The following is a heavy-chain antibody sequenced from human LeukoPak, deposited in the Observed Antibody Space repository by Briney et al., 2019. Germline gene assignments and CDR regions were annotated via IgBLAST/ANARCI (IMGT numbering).Heavy chain of an antibody. CDR3: ARGGLLVSYYMDV. V-gene: IGHV3-53*01. J-gene: IGHJ6*03. CDR1: GFTVSSNY. CDR2: IYSGGST. Sequence: GGSLRLSCAASGFTVSSNYMSWVRQAPGKGLEWVSVIYSGGSTYYADSVKGRFTISRDNSKNTLYLQMNSLRAEDTAVYYCARGGLLVSYYMDVWGKGTTVTVSS. D-gene: IGHD2-15*01.